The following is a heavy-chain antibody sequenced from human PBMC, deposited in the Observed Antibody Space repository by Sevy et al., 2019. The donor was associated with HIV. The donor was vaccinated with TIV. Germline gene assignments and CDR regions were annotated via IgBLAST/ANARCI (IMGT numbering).Heavy chain of an antibody. CDR2: INTDGSST. J-gene: IGHJ3*02. Sequence: GGSLTLSCAVSGFTFSYYWMHWVRQAPGKGLVWVSRINTDGSSTSYADSVKGRFTISRDNAKNTLYLQMNSLRAEDTAVYYCARVTRAINMIVVASDAFDIWGQGTMVTVSS. CDR3: ARVTRAINMIVVASDAFDI. CDR1: GFTFSYYW. V-gene: IGHV3-74*01. D-gene: IGHD3-22*01.